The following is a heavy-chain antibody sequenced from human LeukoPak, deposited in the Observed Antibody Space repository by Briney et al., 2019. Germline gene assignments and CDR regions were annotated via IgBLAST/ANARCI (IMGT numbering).Heavy chain of an antibody. CDR3: ARAGSIVGTSLFIDY. J-gene: IGHJ4*02. V-gene: IGHV4-34*01. Sequence: PSETLSLTCAVYGGSFSGYYWSWIRQPPGKGLEWIGEINHSGSTNYNPSLKSRVTISVDTSKNQFSLKLSSVTAADTAVYYCARAGSIVGTSLFIDYWGQGTLVTVSS. CDR1: GGSFSGYY. D-gene: IGHD1-26*01. CDR2: INHSGST.